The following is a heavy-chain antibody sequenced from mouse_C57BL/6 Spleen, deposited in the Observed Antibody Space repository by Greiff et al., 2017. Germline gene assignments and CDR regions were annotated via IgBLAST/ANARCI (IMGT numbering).Heavy chain of an antibody. V-gene: IGHV1-82*01. J-gene: IGHJ1*03. Sequence: VQLVESGPELVKPGASVKISCKASGYAFSSSWMNWVKQRPGKGLEWIGRIYPGDGDTNYNGKFKGKATLTADKSSSTAYMQLSSLTSEDSAVYFCARGDYSGYFDVWGTGTTVTVSS. CDR3: ARGDYSGYFDV. CDR1: GYAFSSSW. CDR2: IYPGDGDT. D-gene: IGHD2-12*01.